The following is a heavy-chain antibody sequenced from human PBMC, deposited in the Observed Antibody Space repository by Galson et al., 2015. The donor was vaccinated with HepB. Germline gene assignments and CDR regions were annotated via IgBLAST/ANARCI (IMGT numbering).Heavy chain of an antibody. CDR2: IYYSGST. CDR1: GGSISSSSYY. CDR3: AREVVRGEEYYYYYGMDV. J-gene: IGHJ6*02. D-gene: IGHD3-10*01. V-gene: IGHV4-39*07. Sequence: ETLSLTCTVSGGSISSSSYYWGWIRQPPGKGLEWIGSIYYSGSTYYNPSLKSRVTISVDTSKNQFSLKLSSVTAADTAVYYCAREVVRGEEYYYYYGMDVWGQGTTVTVSS.